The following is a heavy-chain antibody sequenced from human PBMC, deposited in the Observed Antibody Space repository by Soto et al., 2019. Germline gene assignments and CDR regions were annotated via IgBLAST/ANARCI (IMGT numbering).Heavy chain of an antibody. V-gene: IGHV4-34*01. Sequence: QVQLQQWGAGLLKPSETLSLTCAVYGGSFGGYYWSWIRQPPGKGLEWIGEIHHSGRANYNPSLKSRVTISVDTSKNQFSLKVSSVTAADTAVYFCAQQQPTLFDPWGQGTLVTVSS. D-gene: IGHD6-13*01. CDR3: AQQQPTLFDP. CDR2: IHHSGRA. J-gene: IGHJ5*02. CDR1: GGSFGGYY.